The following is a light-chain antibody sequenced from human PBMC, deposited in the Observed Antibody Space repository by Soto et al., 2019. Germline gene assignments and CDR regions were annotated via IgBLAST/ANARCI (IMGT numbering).Light chain of an antibody. J-gene: IGLJ1*01. CDR3: GTWDGRLNTFV. Sequence: QSVLTQPPSMSAAPGQKFTSSCSLINSNIENNFVSWYQQLPGTAPKLLIYDNNKRPSGIPDRFSGSKSGTSATLGITGLQTGDEADFYCGTWDGRLNTFVFGSGTKVTVL. V-gene: IGLV1-51*01. CDR1: NSNIENNF. CDR2: DNN.